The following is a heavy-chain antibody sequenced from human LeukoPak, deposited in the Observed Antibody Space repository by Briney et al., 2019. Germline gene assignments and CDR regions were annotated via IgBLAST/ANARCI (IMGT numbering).Heavy chain of an antibody. J-gene: IGHJ6*03. CDR3: ARGPNYNLWSGYSTYYYMGV. CDR1: GDTFSSHD. CDR2: MNPKTGGT. D-gene: IGHD3-3*01. Sequence: ASVKVSCKPSGDTFSSHDFNWVRQATGQGLEWMGWMNPKTGGTGYAQKFQGRVTMTRDTSIGTAYMELSSLTSEDTAIYYCARGPNYNLWSGYSTYYYMGVWGEGTTVTVSS. V-gene: IGHV1-8*01.